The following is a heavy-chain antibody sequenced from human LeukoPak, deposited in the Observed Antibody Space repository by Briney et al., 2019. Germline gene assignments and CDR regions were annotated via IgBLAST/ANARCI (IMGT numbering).Heavy chain of an antibody. J-gene: IGHJ4*02. D-gene: IGHD1-26*01. CDR3: AREYYSGNYYVFDY. CDR1: GFTFTDYA. CDR2: ISYDGDHK. Sequence: GGSLRLSCAASGFTFTDYAIHWVRQAPGKGLEWAAVISYDGDHKYYPDSVKGRFTISRDNSKNTVYLQMNSLRVEDTAVYFCAREYYSGNYYVFDYWGQGTLVTVSS. V-gene: IGHV3-30-3*01.